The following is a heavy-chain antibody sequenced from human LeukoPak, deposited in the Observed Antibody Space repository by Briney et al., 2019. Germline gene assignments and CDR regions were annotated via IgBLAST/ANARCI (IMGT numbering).Heavy chain of an antibody. J-gene: IGHJ5*02. Sequence: SDTLSLTCTVSGGSISSSSYYWGWIRQPPGKGIEWIGSIYYSGSTYYNPSLKSRVTISVDTSKNQFSLKLSSVTAADTAVYYCARVITIFGVVNPPSGHRINWFDPWGQGTLVTVSS. CDR1: GGSISSSSYY. CDR2: IYYSGST. D-gene: IGHD3-3*01. V-gene: IGHV4-39*07. CDR3: ARVITIFGVVNPPSGHRINWFDP.